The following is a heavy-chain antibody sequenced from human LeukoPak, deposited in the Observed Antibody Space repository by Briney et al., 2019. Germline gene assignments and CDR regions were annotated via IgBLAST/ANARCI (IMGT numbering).Heavy chain of an antibody. CDR2: INTVGSTI. D-gene: IGHD1-26*01. CDR3: VSAYSGSYYFHS. Sequence: PGWSLRLSCAASGFTFSSYWMHWVRQAPWKGLVWVSRINTVGSTITYADSVKGRFTISRDNAKNTLFLQMSSLRAEDTAVYYCVSAYSGSYYFHSWGQGTLVTVSS. J-gene: IGHJ4*02. V-gene: IGHV3-74*01. CDR1: GFTFSSYW.